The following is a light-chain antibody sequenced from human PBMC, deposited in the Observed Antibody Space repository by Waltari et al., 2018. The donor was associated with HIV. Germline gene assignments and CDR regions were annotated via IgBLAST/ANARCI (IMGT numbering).Light chain of an antibody. CDR2: GNS. J-gene: IGLJ2*01. Sequence: QSVLTQPPSVSGAPGQRVTISCTGSSSNIGAGYDVHWYQQLPGTAPKLLIYGNSNRPSWVPDRFSGSKSGTSASLAITGLQAEDEADYYCQSYDSSLVFGGGTKLTVL. CDR3: QSYDSSLV. CDR1: SSNIGAGYD. V-gene: IGLV1-40*01.